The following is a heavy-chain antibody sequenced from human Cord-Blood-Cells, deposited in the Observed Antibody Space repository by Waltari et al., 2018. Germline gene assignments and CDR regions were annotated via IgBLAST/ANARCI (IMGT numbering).Heavy chain of an antibody. Sequence: QVQLQESGPGLVKPSETLSLTCTFSGYSISSGYYWGWIRQPPGKGLEWIGSIYHSGSTYYNPSLKSRVTISVDTSKNQFSLKLSSVTAADTAMYYCARKSRCTNGVCYTPFDYWGQGTLVTVSS. CDR1: GYSISSGYY. V-gene: IGHV4-38-2*02. CDR2: IYHSGST. J-gene: IGHJ4*02. D-gene: IGHD2-8*01. CDR3: ARKSRCTNGVCYTPFDY.